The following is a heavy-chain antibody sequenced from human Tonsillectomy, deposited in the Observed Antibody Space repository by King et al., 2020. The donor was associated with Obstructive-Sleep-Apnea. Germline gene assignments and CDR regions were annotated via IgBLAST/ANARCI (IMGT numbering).Heavy chain of an antibody. CDR1: GGSISSSSYY. J-gene: IGHJ4*02. Sequence: QLQESGPGLVKPSETLTLPCTVSGGSISSSSYYWGWIRQPPGQGLEWIGSIYYSGSTYYNPSLKSRVTISVDTSKNQFSLKLSSVTAADTAVYYCARHSPVATMVRGAPLFDYWGQGTLVTVSS. CDR3: ARHSPVATMVRGAPLFDY. D-gene: IGHD3-10*01. V-gene: IGHV4-39*01. CDR2: IYYSGST.